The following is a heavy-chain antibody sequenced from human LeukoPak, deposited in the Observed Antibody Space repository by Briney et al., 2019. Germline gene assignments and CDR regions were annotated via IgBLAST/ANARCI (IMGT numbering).Heavy chain of an antibody. D-gene: IGHD5-12*01. CDR3: ARAWLRLNPYFDY. Sequence: GASVKVSCKASGYTFTGYYMHWVRQAPGQGLEWMGWINPNSGGTNYAQKFQGRVTMTRDTSISTSYMELSRLRSDDTAVYYCARAWLRLNPYFDYWGQGTLVTASS. J-gene: IGHJ4*02. V-gene: IGHV1-2*02. CDR1: GYTFTGYY. CDR2: INPNSGGT.